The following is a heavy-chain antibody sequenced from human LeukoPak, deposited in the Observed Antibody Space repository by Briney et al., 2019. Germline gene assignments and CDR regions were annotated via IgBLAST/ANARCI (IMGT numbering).Heavy chain of an antibody. D-gene: IGHD2-15*01. J-gene: IGHJ3*02. CDR2: ISGSGGST. CDR1: GSGFTFSRHA. Sequence: GGSLRLSCAASGSGFTFSRHAMSWVRQAPGKGLEWVSAISGSGGSTYYADSVKGRFTISRDNSKNTLYLQMNSLRAEDTAVYYCAKDARRVGRDAFDIWGQGTVVTVSS. V-gene: IGHV3-23*01. CDR3: AKDARRVGRDAFDI.